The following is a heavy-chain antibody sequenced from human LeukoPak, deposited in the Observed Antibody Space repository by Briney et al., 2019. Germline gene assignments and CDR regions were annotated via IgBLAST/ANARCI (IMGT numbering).Heavy chain of an antibody. V-gene: IGHV3-48*03. CDR3: AELGITMIGGV. Sequence: GGSLRLSCAASGFASSSYEMNWVRQAPGKGLEWVSYISSSGSTIYYADSVKGRFTISRDNAKNSLYLQMNSLRAEDTAVYYCAELGITMIGGVWGKGTTVTISS. CDR1: GFASSSYE. J-gene: IGHJ6*04. D-gene: IGHD3-10*02. CDR2: ISSSGSTI.